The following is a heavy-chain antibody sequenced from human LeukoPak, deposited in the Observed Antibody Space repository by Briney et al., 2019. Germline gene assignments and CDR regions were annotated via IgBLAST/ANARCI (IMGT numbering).Heavy chain of an antibody. Sequence: SETLSLTRTVSRGSLTGLYWSWIRQPPGKGLEWIGFIYYSGTTSYKPSLKRRATLPLETQSNQFSLRVRSVSAADTPVCYCVRHLRRNRPGGSSYTHAFDTWGHGTRVTVSS. J-gene: IGHJ3*02. CDR1: RGSLTGLY. CDR3: VRHLRRNRPGGSSYTHAFDT. D-gene: IGHD2-8*02. CDR2: IYYSGTT. V-gene: IGHV4-59*08.